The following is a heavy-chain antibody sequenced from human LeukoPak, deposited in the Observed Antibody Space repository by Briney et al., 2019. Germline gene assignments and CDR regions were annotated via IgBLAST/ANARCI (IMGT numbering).Heavy chain of an antibody. D-gene: IGHD6-19*01. CDR1: GFTVSSNY. CDR2: IYSGGST. J-gene: IGHJ4*02. CDR3: ARDPIAVVGYYFDY. V-gene: IGHV3-53*01. Sequence: TGGSLRLSCAASGFTVSSNYMSWVRQAPGKGLEWVSVIYSGGSTYYADSVKGRFTISRDNSKNTLYLQMNSLRAEDTAVYYCARDPIAVVGYYFDYWGQGTLVTVSS.